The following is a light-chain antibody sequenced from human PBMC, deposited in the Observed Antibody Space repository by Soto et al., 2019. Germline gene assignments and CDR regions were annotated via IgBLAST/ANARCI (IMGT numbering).Light chain of an antibody. Sequence: EIVLTQSPATLSLSPGERATLSCRASQSVSNYLAWYQQKPGQAPRLLIYDASNRASGIPARFSGSGSGTDFTLTISSLEPEDFAVYFCQQRAKWPPFTFGPGNKVCIK. V-gene: IGKV3-11*01. CDR1: QSVSNY. CDR3: QQRAKWPPFT. CDR2: DAS. J-gene: IGKJ3*01.